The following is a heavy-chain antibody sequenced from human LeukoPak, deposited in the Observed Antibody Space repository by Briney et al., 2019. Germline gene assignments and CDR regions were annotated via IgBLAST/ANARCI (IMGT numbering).Heavy chain of an antibody. CDR1: GGSISSYY. CDR2: IYYSGST. Sequence: SETLSLTCTVSGGSISSYYWGWIRQPPGKGLEWIGSIYYSGSTYFNPSLKSRVTISVDTSKNHFSLKLTSVTAADTAVYYCASDDYGDLVNAFDIWGQGTMVTVSS. D-gene: IGHD4-17*01. J-gene: IGHJ3*02. CDR3: ASDDYGDLVNAFDI. V-gene: IGHV4-39*02.